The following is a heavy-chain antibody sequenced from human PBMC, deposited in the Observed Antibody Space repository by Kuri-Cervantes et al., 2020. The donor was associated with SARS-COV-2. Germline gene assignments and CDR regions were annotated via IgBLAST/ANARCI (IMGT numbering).Heavy chain of an antibody. CDR3: ARDRDDAFDI. CDR2: MNPNSANT. V-gene: IGHV1-8*02. CDR1: GYTFTSYD. Sequence: ASVKVSCKASGYTFTSYDINWVRQATGQGLEWMGWMNPNSANTGYAQKFQGRVTMTRDTSISTAYMELSRLRSDDTAVYYCARDRDDAFDIWGQGTMVTVSS. J-gene: IGHJ3*02.